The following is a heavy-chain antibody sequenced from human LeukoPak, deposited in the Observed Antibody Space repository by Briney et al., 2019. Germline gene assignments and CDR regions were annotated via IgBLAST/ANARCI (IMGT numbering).Heavy chain of an antibody. D-gene: IGHD2-15*01. CDR1: GFTFSNYW. CDR2: IKCKTDGGTT. Sequence: GGSLRLSCAASGFTFSNYWMSWVRQAPGKGLEWVGRIKCKTDGGTTDYAAPVKGRFTMSRDDSKNTLYLQMNSLKTEDTAVYYCTTGYCSGGSCYIPFGLDYWGQGTLVTVSS. V-gene: IGHV3-15*01. J-gene: IGHJ4*02. CDR3: TTGYCSGGSCYIPFGLDY.